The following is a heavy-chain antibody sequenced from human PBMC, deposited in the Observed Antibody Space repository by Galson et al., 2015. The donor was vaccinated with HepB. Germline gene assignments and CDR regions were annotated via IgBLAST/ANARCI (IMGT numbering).Heavy chain of an antibody. CDR3: ARDMAYGALDY. V-gene: IGHV3-30*07. Sequence: SLRLSCAASGFTFKNSAMHWVRQAPNKGLQWVAVISFDANNKDYSDSVKGRFTVSRDNSNNTLYLQMNGLRAEDTGVYYCARDMAYGALDYWGQGTLVTVSS. CDR2: ISFDANNK. D-gene: IGHD4/OR15-4a*01. CDR1: GFTFKNSA. J-gene: IGHJ4*02.